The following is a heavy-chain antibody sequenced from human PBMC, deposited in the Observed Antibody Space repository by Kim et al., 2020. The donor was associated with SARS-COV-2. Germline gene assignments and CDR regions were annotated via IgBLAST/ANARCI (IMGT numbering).Heavy chain of an antibody. CDR1: GFTFSSYG. CDR3: AKTSGGSYSEGWFDP. V-gene: IGHV3-33*06. CDR2: IWYDGSNK. J-gene: IGHJ5*02. Sequence: GGSLRLSCAASGFTFSSYGMHWVRQAPGKGLEWVAVIWYDGSNKYYADSVKGRFTISRDNSKNTLYLQMNSLRAEDTAVYYCAKTSGGSYSEGWFDPWGQGTLVTVSS. D-gene: IGHD1-26*01.